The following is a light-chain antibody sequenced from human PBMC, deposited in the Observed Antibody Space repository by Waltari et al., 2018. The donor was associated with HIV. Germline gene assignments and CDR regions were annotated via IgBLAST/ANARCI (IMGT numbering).Light chain of an antibody. Sequence: DIRLTQSPSSLSPSVGDQVTITCRASQTIDNYLNLYQYRPGQAPKLLLYLASTLHSGVPLRFSGGGSGTLFSLAISDVQPEDLATYCCQQTYSPPRTFGPGT. V-gene: IGKV1-39*01. CDR1: QTIDNY. CDR2: LAS. CDR3: QQTYSPPRT. J-gene: IGKJ3*01.